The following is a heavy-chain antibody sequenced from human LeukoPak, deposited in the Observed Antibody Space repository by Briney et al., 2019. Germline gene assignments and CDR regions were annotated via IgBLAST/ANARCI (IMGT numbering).Heavy chain of an antibody. CDR2: IYPGDPDT. CDR3: ARHGLSGSYYPPFDY. CDR1: GYSFTSYW. J-gene: IGHJ4*02. V-gene: IGHV5-51*01. Sequence: GESLKISCQGSGYSFTSYWIGWVRQMPGKGLEWMGIIYPGDPDTRYSPSFQGQVTISADKSITTAYLQWSSLKASDTAMYYCARHGLSGSYYPPFDYWGQGTLVTVSS. D-gene: IGHD1-26*01.